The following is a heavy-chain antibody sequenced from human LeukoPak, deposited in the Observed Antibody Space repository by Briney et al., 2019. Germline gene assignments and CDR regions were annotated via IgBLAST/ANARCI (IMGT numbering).Heavy chain of an antibody. CDR3: AKAAGDPILLWFGVTIDY. V-gene: IGHV3-30*18. CDR1: GFTFSSYG. Sequence: GGSLRLSCAASGFTFSSYGMHWVRQAPGKGLEWVAVISYYGSNKYYADSVKGRFTISRDNSKNTLYLQMNSLRAEDTAVYYCAKAAGDPILLWFGVTIDYWGQGTLVTVSS. D-gene: IGHD3-10*01. CDR2: ISYYGSNK. J-gene: IGHJ4*02.